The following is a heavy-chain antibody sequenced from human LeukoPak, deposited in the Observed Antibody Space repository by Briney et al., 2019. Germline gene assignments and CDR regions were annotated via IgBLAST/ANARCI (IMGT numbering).Heavy chain of an antibody. V-gene: IGHV3-7*04. CDR1: GFTFSNYW. CDR2: INRGGSEK. J-gene: IGHJ4*02. Sequence: GGSLRLSCVASGFTFSNYWMSWVRQAPGKGLEWVANINRGGSEKHSVNSVKGRFTISRDNAKNSLYLQMNSLRAEDTAVFYCARGYSGFVFFDSWGQGTLVTVSS. D-gene: IGHD5-12*01. CDR3: ARGYSGFVFFDS.